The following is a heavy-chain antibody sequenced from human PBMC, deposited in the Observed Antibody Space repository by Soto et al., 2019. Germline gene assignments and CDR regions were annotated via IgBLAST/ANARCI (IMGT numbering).Heavy chain of an antibody. CDR3: TPIHTVTTHYYYGMDV. Sequence: PGGSLRLSCAASGFTFSNAWMSWVRQAPGKGLEWVGRIKSKTDGGTTDYAAPVKDRFTISRDDSKNTLYLQMNSLKTEDTAVYYCTPIHTVTTHYYYGMDVWGQGTTVTVSS. CDR1: GFTFSNAW. V-gene: IGHV3-15*01. J-gene: IGHJ6*02. D-gene: IGHD4-17*01. CDR2: IKSKTDGGTT.